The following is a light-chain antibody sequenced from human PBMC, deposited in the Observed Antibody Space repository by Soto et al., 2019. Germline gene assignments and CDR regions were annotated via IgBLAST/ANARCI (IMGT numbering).Light chain of an antibody. J-gene: IGKJ4*01. CDR2: DAS. CDR1: QSVSSY. Sequence: EIVLTQSPATLSLSPGERATLSCTASQSVSSYLAWYQQKPGQAPRLLIYDASNRATGIPARFSGSGSGTDFSLTISSLDPEDLAADYCQHRSNWLTFGGGTKVQIK. V-gene: IGKV3-11*01. CDR3: QHRSNWLT.